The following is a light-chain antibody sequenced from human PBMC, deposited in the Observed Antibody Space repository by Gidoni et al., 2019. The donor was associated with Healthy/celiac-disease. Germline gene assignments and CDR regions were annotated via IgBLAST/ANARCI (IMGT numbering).Light chain of an antibody. J-gene: IGKJ4*01. Sequence: IVLTQSPGPLSLSPGERATLSCRASQSVSSSYLAWYQQKPGQAPRLLIYGASSRATGIPDRVSGSGSGTDFTLTISRLEPEDFAVYYCKKYGSSTQLTFGGGTKVEIK. V-gene: IGKV3-20*01. CDR2: GAS. CDR3: KKYGSSTQLT. CDR1: QSVSSSY.